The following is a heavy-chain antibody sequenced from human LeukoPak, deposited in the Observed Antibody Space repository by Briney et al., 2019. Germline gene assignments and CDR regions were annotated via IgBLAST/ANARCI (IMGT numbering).Heavy chain of an antibody. J-gene: IGHJ4*02. D-gene: IGHD6-6*01. Sequence: SETLSLTCAMYGGSFRGYYWSWIRQPPGKGLEWIGEIIHSGGTNYNPSLKSRATISVDTSKNQFSLRVTSVTAADTAVYFCARGDTVAARPGRFDYWGQGTLVTVSS. CDR3: ARGDTVAARPGRFDY. V-gene: IGHV4-34*01. CDR1: GGSFRGYY. CDR2: IIHSGGT.